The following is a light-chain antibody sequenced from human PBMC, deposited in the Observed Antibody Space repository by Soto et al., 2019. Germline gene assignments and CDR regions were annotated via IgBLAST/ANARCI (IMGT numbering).Light chain of an antibody. CDR3: SAWDDGLNGLL. Sequence: QSVLTQPPSASGTPGQRVTISCSGSSSNIGSKTVNWYQQLPGTAPKLLIYSNNQRPSGVPDRFSGSKSGTSASLAISGLESEDEADYYCSAWDDGLNGLLFGGGTKVTVL. CDR2: SNN. J-gene: IGLJ2*01. CDR1: SSNIGSKT. V-gene: IGLV1-44*01.